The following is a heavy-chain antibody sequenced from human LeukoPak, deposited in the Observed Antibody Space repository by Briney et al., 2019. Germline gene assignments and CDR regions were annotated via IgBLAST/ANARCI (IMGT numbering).Heavy chain of an antibody. J-gene: IGHJ4*02. D-gene: IGHD4-17*01. V-gene: IGHV3-48*03. CDR1: GFTFSSYE. CDR2: ISSSGSTI. Sequence: GGSLRLSCAASGFTFSSYEMNWVRQAPGKGLEWVSYISSSGSTIYYADSVKGRFTISRDNAKNSLYLQMNSLRAEDTAVYYCAKSTRIYDGDYIGWGQGTLVTVSS. CDR3: AKSTRIYDGDYIG.